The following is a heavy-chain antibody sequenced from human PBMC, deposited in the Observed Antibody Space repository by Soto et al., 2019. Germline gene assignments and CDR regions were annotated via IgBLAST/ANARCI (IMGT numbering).Heavy chain of an antibody. CDR3: AKDSGCVNNACAYDP. Sequence: EVHLVESGGGLVKPGGSLRLTCAGSGFSFSDYTMNWVRQAPGKGLEGVSSISRGSDYIFYADTVKGRFTISRDNARNSVYLQRSSVRAEDTAVYYCAKDSGCVNNACAYDPWGQGTLVSVSS. CDR1: GFSFSDYT. V-gene: IGHV3-21*01. CDR2: ISRGSDYI. D-gene: IGHD1-20*01. J-gene: IGHJ5*02.